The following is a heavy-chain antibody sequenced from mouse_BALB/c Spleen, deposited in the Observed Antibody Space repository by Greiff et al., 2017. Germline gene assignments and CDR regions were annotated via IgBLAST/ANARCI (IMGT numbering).Heavy chain of an antibody. CDR3: ARRDDGFYYFDY. Sequence: EVQLHQSGPELVKPGASVKIPCKASGYTFTDYNMDWVKQSHGKSLEWIGDINPNNGGTIYNQKFKGKATLTVDKSSSTAYMELRSLTSEDTAVYYCARRDDGFYYFDYWGQGTTLTVSS. V-gene: IGHV1-18*01. J-gene: IGHJ2*01. CDR1: GYTFTDYN. CDR2: INPNNGGT. D-gene: IGHD2-3*01.